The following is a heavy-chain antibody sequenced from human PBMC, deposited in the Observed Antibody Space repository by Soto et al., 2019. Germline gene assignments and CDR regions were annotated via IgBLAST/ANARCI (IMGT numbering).Heavy chain of an antibody. V-gene: IGHV3-64*01. J-gene: IGHJ4*02. CDR1: GFTFSSYA. CDR3: ARNERYCSGGSCYSFYFDY. D-gene: IGHD2-15*01. Sequence: PGGSLRLSCAASGFTFSSYAMHWVRQAPGKGLEYVSAISSNGGSTYYANSVKGRFTISRDNSKNTLYLQMGSLRAEDMAVYYCARNERYCSGGSCYSFYFDYWGQGT. CDR2: ISSNGGST.